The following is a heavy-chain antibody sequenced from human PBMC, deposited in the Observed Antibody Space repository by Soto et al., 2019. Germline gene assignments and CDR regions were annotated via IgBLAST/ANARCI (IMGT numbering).Heavy chain of an antibody. CDR2: ISYDDRNK. J-gene: IGHJ4*02. CDR1: GFTFSSYG. Sequence: SLRLSCAASGFTFSSYGMHWVRQAPGKGLEWVAVISYDDRNKYYADSVKGRFTISRDNSKNTLYLQMNSLRAEDTAVYYCANLGGGYCTSTDCPDYWGQGTLVTVSS. D-gene: IGHD2-2*01. CDR3: ANLGGGYCTSTDCPDY. V-gene: IGHV3-30*18.